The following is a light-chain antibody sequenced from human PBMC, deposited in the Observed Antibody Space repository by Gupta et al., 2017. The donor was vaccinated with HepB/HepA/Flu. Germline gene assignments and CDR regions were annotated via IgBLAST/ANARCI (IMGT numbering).Light chain of an antibody. J-gene: IGLJ3*02. Sequence: QSALTQPPSASGSPGQSVTISCTGISSNYVSWYQQHPAKVPKLIIYEVTQRPSGVPDRFSGSRSGNRASLTVSGLQAEDEADYYCSSFSGINNLMFGGGTKLTVL. CDR3: SSFSGINNLM. CDR2: EVT. V-gene: IGLV2-8*01. CDR1: SSNY.